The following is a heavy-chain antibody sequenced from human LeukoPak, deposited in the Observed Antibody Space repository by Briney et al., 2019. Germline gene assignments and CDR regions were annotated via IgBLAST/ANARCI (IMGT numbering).Heavy chain of an antibody. CDR2: ISGSGGST. J-gene: IGHJ4*02. Sequence: PGGSLRLSCAASGFTFSSYGMNWVRQAPGKGLEWVSAISGSGGSTNYADSVKGRFTISRDNSKNTLYLQMNSLRAEDTAVYYCAKGGYYYDSSGYDYWGQGTLVTVSS. CDR3: AKGGYYYDSSGYDY. D-gene: IGHD3-22*01. CDR1: GFTFSSYG. V-gene: IGHV3-23*01.